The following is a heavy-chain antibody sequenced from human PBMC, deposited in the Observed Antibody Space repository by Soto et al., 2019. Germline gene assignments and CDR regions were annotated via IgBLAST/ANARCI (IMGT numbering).Heavy chain of an antibody. J-gene: IGHJ4*02. CDR2: ITVGSSHI. V-gene: IGHV3-21*01. CDR3: SRSPEVGVRGAY. CDR1: GFPFSAYN. Sequence: PGGSLRLYCTGSGFPFSAYNINWVRQAPGKGLEWVSSITVGSSHIYQPNSMKGRFTISRDDAKNSVYLQIDSLRDEDTALYYCSRSPEVGVRGAYWGQGTLVTVSS. D-gene: IGHD3-16*01.